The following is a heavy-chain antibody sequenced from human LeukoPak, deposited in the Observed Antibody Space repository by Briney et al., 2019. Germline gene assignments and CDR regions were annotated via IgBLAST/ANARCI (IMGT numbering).Heavy chain of an antibody. CDR2: IIPIFGTA. CDR3: ARYRSGSYYSYYYYYMDV. CDR1: GYTFTSYG. J-gene: IGHJ6*03. D-gene: IGHD1-26*01. V-gene: IGHV1-69*13. Sequence: ASVKVSCKASGYTFTSYGISWVRQAPGQGLEWMGGIIPIFGTANYAQKFQGRVTITADESTSTAYMELSSLRSEDTAVYYCARYRSGSYYSYYYYYMDVWGKGTTVTVSS.